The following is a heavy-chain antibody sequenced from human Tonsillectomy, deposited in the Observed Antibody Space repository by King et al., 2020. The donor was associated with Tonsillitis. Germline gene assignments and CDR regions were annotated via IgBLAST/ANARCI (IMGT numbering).Heavy chain of an antibody. Sequence: QLVQSGAEVKKPGESLKISCKGSGYSFTSYWIGGVRQMPGKGLEWMGIIYSGDSDTRYSPSFQGQVTISSAKSISTAYRQWSSLKASDTAMYYCARRDGYTKEGAFDIWGQGTMVTVSS. J-gene: IGHJ3*02. CDR3: ARRDGYTKEGAFDI. V-gene: IGHV5-51*01. CDR2: IYSGDSDT. D-gene: IGHD5-24*01. CDR1: GYSFTSYW.